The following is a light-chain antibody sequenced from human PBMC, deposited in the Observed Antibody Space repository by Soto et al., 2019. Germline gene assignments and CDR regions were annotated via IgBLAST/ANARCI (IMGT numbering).Light chain of an antibody. CDR2: RIS. Sequence: VLTQSPLSLPVTLGQPASISCRSSQGLVHSDGNTYLTWLHQRPGQPPRLLIYRISSRFSGVPDRFSGSGVGTDFTLKISRVEAEDVGVYYCMQATQFPLTFGGGTKVDIK. CDR3: MQATQFPLT. J-gene: IGKJ4*01. V-gene: IGKV2-24*01. CDR1: QGLVHSDGNTY.